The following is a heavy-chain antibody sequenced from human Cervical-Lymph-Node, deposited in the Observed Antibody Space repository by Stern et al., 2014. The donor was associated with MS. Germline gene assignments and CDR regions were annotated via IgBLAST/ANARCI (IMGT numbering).Heavy chain of an antibody. V-gene: IGHV1-69*04. D-gene: IGHD4/OR15-4a*01. CDR3: ARAPPGANSQNYGMDV. CDR1: GGTFSNYA. CDR2: IIPFLGIV. Sequence: QVQLVQSGGEVKKPGSSVKVSCKASGGTFSNYAISWVRQAPGQGLEWMGRIIPFLGIVNSAQRFQGRVTITADKSTTKASLELGSLRSEATAVYYGARAPPGANSQNYGMDVGGQGPRVTVSS. J-gene: IGHJ6*02.